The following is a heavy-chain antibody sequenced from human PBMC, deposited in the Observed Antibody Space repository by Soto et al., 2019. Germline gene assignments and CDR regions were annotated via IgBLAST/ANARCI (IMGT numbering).Heavy chain of an antibody. J-gene: IGHJ6*02. V-gene: IGHV1-2*04. D-gene: IGHD2-2*01. CDR2: INPNSGGT. CDR1: GYTFTGYY. CDR3: ARAPHCSRTSGYYYYYYGMDV. Sequence: ASVKVSCKASGYTFTGYYMHWVRRAPGQGLEWMGWINPNSGGTNYAQKFQGWVNLTRDTSISTAYMELSRLRSDDTAVYYCARAPHCSRTSGYYYYYYGMDVWGQGTTVTVSS.